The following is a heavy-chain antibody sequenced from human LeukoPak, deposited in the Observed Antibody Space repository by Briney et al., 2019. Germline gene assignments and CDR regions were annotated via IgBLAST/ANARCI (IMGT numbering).Heavy chain of an antibody. D-gene: IGHD5-12*01. Sequence: SQTLSLTCAISGDSVSSNSAAWNWIRQSPSRGLEWLGRTYYRSKWYNDYAVSVKSRITINPDTSKNQFSLQLSSATPEDTAVYYCARFVATSGAFDYWGQGTLVTVSS. CDR3: ARFVATSGAFDY. J-gene: IGHJ4*02. CDR1: GDSVSSNSAA. CDR2: TYYRSKWYN. V-gene: IGHV6-1*01.